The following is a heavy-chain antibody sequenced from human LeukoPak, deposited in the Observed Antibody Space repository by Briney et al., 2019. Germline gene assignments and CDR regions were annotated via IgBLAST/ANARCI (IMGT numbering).Heavy chain of an antibody. CDR1: GGTFSSYA. J-gene: IGHJ4*02. CDR2: IIPIFGTA. V-gene: IGHV1-69*05. D-gene: IGHD2-2*02. Sequence: SVKVSCKASGGTFSSYAISWVRQAPGQGLEWMGGIIPIFGTANYAQKFQGRVTITTDESTSTAYMELSSLRSEDTAVYYCARGYCSSTSCYTHGIDYWGQGTLVTVSS. CDR3: ARGYCSSTSCYTHGIDY.